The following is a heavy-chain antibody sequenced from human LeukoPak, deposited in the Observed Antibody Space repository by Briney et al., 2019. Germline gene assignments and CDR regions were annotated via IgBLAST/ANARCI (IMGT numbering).Heavy chain of an antibody. J-gene: IGHJ4*02. CDR2: ICSSGSTI. D-gene: IGHD6-19*01. Sequence: PGGSLRLSCAASGFTFSGYEMNWVRQAPGKGLEWVSYICSSGSTIYYADSVKGRFTISRDNAQNSLYLQMISLRPEDTAVYYCARGLAGTLDFWGQGTLVTVSS. CDR1: GFTFSGYE. V-gene: IGHV3-48*03. CDR3: ARGLAGTLDF.